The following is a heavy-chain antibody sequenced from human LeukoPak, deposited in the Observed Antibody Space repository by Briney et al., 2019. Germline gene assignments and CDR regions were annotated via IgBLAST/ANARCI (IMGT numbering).Heavy chain of an antibody. V-gene: IGHV3-33*01. CDR2: IWYDGSNK. CDR1: GFTFSSYG. Sequence: PRRSLRHSCAAPGFTFSSYGMHWVRQAPGKGLEWGAVIWYDGSNKYYADSVEGRFTIFRDNSENTLYLQMNSLRGEDTAVYYCARGIVGATLPDAFDIWGQGTMVTVSS. CDR3: ARGIVGATLPDAFDI. J-gene: IGHJ3*02. D-gene: IGHD1-26*01.